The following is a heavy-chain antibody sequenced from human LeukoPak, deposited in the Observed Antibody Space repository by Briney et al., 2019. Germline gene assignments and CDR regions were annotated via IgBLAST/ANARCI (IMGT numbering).Heavy chain of an antibody. D-gene: IGHD5-18*01. V-gene: IGHV3-48*02. CDR2: ISSSSSTI. J-gene: IGHJ4*02. CDR3: ARDKDTSMVNPPFDY. Sequence: GGSLRLSCAASGFTFSSCGMNWVRQVPGKGLEWVSHISSSSSTIYYADSVKGRFTISRDNAKNSLYLQMNSLRDEDTAVYYCARDKDTSMVNPPFDYWGQGTLVTVSS. CDR1: GFTFSSCG.